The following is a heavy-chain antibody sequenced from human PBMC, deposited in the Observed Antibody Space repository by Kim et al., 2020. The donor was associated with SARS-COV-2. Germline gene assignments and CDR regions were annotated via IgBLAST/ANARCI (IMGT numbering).Heavy chain of an antibody. V-gene: IGHV3-30*18. Sequence: GGSLRLSCAASGFTFSSYGMHWVRQAPGKGLEWVAVISYDGSNKYYADSVKGRFTISRDNSKNTLYLQMNSLRAEDTAVYYCAKDRGCSSTSCYGGGDAFDIWGQGTMVTVSS. CDR1: GFTFSSYG. J-gene: IGHJ3*02. CDR2: ISYDGSNK. D-gene: IGHD2-2*01. CDR3: AKDRGCSSTSCYGGGDAFDI.